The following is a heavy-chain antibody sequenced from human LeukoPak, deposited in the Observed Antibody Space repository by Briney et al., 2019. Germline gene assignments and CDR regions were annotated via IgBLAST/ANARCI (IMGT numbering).Heavy chain of an antibody. V-gene: IGHV4-34*01. CDR3: AGVPYNWNDVN. CDR2: INHSGST. CDR1: GGSFSGYY. Sequence: SETLSLTCAVYGGSFSGYYWSWIRQPPGKGLEWIGEINHSGSTNYNPSLKSRVTISVDTSKNQFSLKLSSVTAADTAVYYCAGVPYNWNDVNWGQGTLVTVSS. D-gene: IGHD1-20*01. J-gene: IGHJ4*02.